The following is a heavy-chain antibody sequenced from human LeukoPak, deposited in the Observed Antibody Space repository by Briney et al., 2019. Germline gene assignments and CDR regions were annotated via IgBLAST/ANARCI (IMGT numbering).Heavy chain of an antibody. V-gene: IGHV4-31*03. CDR1: GGSISSSSYY. J-gene: IGHJ5*02. CDR3: ASRNYYDSSGYYPT. D-gene: IGHD3-22*01. Sequence: SETLSLTCTVSGGSISSSSYYWGWIRQHPGKGLEWIGYIYYSGSTYYNPSLKSRVTISVDTSKNQFSLKLSSVTAADTAVYYCASRNYYDSSGYYPTWGQGTLVTVSS. CDR2: IYYSGST.